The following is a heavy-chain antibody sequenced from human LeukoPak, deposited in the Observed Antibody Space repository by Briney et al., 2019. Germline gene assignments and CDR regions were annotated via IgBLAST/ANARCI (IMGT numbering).Heavy chain of an antibody. V-gene: IGHV3-43*01. Sequence: GGSLRLSCAASGFIFDDSLMHWVRQAPGKGLEWISLISRDGSTPYYADSVKGRFTISRDNSKNSLFLQMNSLTPEDTAVYYCARGIRGNYFDSWGQGTLVTVSS. CDR3: ARGIRGNYFDS. D-gene: IGHD3-16*01. CDR2: ISRDGSTP. J-gene: IGHJ4*02. CDR1: GFIFDDSL.